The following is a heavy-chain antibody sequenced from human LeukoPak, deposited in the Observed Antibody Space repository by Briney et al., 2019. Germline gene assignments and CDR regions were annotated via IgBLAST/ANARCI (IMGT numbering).Heavy chain of an antibody. Sequence: SETLSLTCTVSGGSISSTSHYWVWIRQPPGKGLEWIGEINHSGSTNYNPSLKSRVTISVDTSKNQFSLKLSSVTAADTAVYYCARKGTMTLRYWGQGTLVTVSS. CDR3: ARKGTMTLRY. D-gene: IGHD3-22*01. J-gene: IGHJ4*02. V-gene: IGHV4-39*07. CDR1: GGSISSTSHY. CDR2: INHSGST.